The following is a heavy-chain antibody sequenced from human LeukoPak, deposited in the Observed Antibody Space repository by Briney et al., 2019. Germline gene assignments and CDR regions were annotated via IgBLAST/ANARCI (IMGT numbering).Heavy chain of an antibody. D-gene: IGHD2-2*01. CDR2: IYYSGST. CDR1: GGSFSGYY. V-gene: IGHV4-30-4*01. J-gene: IGHJ5*02. CDR3: ARDTKYQLPYGWFDP. Sequence: SETLSLTCAVYGGSFSGYYWSWIRQPPGKGLEWIGYIYYSGSTYYNPSLKSRVTISVDTSKNQFSLKLSSVTAADTAVYYCARDTKYQLPYGWFDPWGQGTLVTVSS.